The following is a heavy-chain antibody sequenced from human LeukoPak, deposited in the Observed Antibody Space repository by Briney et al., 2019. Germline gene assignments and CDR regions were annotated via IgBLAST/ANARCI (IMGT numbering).Heavy chain of an antibody. CDR1: GYTFTGYY. V-gene: IGHV1-2*06. Sequence: ASVKVSGKASGYTFTGYYMHWVRQAPGQGLEWMGRINPNSGGTDYAQKLQGRVTMTRDTSISTAYMELKWLGSDDTAVYYCARGGYCSGTNCFVLAAEFDYWGQGTLVTVSS. CDR3: ARGGYCSGTNCFVLAAEFDY. J-gene: IGHJ4*02. CDR2: INPNSGGT. D-gene: IGHD2-2*01.